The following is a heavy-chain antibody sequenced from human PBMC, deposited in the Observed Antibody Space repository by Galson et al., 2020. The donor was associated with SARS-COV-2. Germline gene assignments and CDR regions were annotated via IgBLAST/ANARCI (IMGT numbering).Heavy chain of an antibody. Sequence: GGSLRLSCAASGFTFSSYGMHWVRQAPGKGLEWVAVISYDGSNKYYADSVKGRFTISRDNSKNTLYLQMNSLRAEDTAVYYCAKDKFSGYSSSFSYYYYGMDVWGQGTTVTVSS. CDR2: ISYDGSNK. D-gene: IGHD6-13*01. CDR3: AKDKFSGYSSSFSYYYYGMDV. V-gene: IGHV3-30*18. CDR1: GFTFSSYG. J-gene: IGHJ6*02.